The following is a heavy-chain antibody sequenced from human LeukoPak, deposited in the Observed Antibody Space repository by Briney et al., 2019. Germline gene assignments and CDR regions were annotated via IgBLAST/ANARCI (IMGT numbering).Heavy chain of an antibody. CDR3: ARGSGYSSSPDP. J-gene: IGHJ5*02. V-gene: IGHV4-30-2*01. CDR2: IYHSGST. CDR1: GGSISSGGYY. D-gene: IGHD6-13*01. Sequence: PSETLSLICTVSGGSISSGGYYWSWIRQPPGKGLEWIGYIYHSGSTYYNPSLKSRVTISVDRSENQFSLKLSSVTAADTAVYYCARGSGYSSSPDPWGQGTLVTVSS.